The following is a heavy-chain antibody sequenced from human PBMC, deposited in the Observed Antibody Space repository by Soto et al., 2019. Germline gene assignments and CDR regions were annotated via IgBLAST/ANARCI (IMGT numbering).Heavy chain of an antibody. J-gene: IGHJ4*02. CDR2: IKQDGGEK. CDR1: GFTFTSYW. D-gene: IGHD3-16*02. Sequence: EVHLVESGGGLVQPGGSLRLSCAASGFTFTSYWMTWVRQAPGKGLEWVANIKQDGGEKYYVGSVKGRFTISRDNAENSLYLQLDSRRAEDAAVYYCARGAFPTRGTYPLDYWGQGTLVTVSS. CDR3: ARGAFPTRGTYPLDY. V-gene: IGHV3-7*04.